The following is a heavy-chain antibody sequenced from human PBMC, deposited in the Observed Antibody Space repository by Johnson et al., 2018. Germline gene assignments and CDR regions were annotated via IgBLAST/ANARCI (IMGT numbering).Heavy chain of an antibody. V-gene: IGHV4-34*01. Sequence: QVQLQQWGAGLLKPSETLSLTCAVYGGSFSGYYWSWIRQPPGKGLEWIGEINHSGSTNYNPSLKSRVTISVDTSKNQFSLKLSSVTAADTAVYYCARWGLGELFDYYYGMDVWGQGTTVTVSS. CDR2: INHSGST. J-gene: IGHJ6*02. CDR3: ARWGLGELFDYYYGMDV. CDR1: GGSFSGYY. D-gene: IGHD3-10*01.